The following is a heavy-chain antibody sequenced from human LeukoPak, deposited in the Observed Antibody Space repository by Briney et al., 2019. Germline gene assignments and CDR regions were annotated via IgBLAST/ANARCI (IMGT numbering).Heavy chain of an antibody. V-gene: IGHV1-18*01. CDR3: ARDGGNYGDYMDAFDI. Sequence: GASVKVSCKASGYTFTSYGIGWVRQAPGQGLEWMGWISAYNGNTNYAQKLQGRVTMTTDTSTSTAYMELRSLRSDDTAVYYCARDGGNYGDYMDAFDIWGQGTMVTVSS. CDR2: ISAYNGNT. D-gene: IGHD4-17*01. CDR1: GYTFTSYG. J-gene: IGHJ3*02.